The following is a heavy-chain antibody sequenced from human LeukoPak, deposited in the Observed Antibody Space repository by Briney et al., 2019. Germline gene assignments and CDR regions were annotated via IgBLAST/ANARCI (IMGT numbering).Heavy chain of an antibody. D-gene: IGHD6-19*01. CDR3: ARHVRYSSGWYGNAFDI. CDR1: GGSFSGYY. Sequence: SETLSLTCAVYGGSFSGYYWSWTRQPPGKGLEWIGEINHSGSTNYNPSLKSRVIISVDTSKNQISLKLSSVTAADTAVYYCARHVRYSSGWYGNAFDIWGQGTMVTVSS. V-gene: IGHV4-34*01. J-gene: IGHJ3*02. CDR2: INHSGST.